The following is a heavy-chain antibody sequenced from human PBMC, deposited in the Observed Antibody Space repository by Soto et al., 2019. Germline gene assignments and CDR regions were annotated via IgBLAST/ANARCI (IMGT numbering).Heavy chain of an antibody. Sequence: SETLSLTCKVSVGSILGSSYYLGWVLHPPGKGLEWIGTIHSNWTAYYKSSLKSRVTISVGTSQTEVSLKLSSVTAADTAMYYCATLHFKYADFWGQGALVTVSS. CDR2: IHSNWTA. V-gene: IGHV4-39*01. D-gene: IGHD2-2*01. CDR1: VGSILGSSYY. J-gene: IGHJ4*02. CDR3: ATLHFKYADF.